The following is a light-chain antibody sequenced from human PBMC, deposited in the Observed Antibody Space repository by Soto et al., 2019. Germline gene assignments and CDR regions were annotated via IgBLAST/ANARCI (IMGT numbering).Light chain of an antibody. CDR2: DAS. CDR1: QSVSSY. V-gene: IGKV3-11*01. J-gene: IGKJ4*01. Sequence: EIVLTQSPATLSLSPGERATLSCRASQSVSSYLAWYQQKPGQAPRLLIYDASNRATGIPARFSGSGSGTDFTLTISSLEPEDFAVYYCQQRSNWPFTFGGGTQGGYQT. CDR3: QQRSNWPFT.